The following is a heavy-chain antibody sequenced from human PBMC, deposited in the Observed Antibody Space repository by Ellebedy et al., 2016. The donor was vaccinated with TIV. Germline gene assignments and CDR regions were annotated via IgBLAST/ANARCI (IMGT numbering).Heavy chain of an antibody. V-gene: IGHV3-7*01. Sequence: PGGSLRLSCAASGFTFSNYWMSWVRQAPGKGLEWVANIKQDGSETYYVDPAKGRFTISRDNSKNTLYLQMNSLRAEDTAVYYCAKEERRLVPWGKYYFDYWGQGTLVTVSS. D-gene: IGHD6-19*01. CDR1: GFTFSNYW. CDR3: AKEERRLVPWGKYYFDY. CDR2: IKQDGSET. J-gene: IGHJ4*02.